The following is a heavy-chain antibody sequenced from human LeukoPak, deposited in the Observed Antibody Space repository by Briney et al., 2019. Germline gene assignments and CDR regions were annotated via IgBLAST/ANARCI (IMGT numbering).Heavy chain of an antibody. V-gene: IGHV4-4*07. CDR2: IYTSGST. J-gene: IGHJ4*02. CDR3: ARAIVGATLPPHYDY. D-gene: IGHD1-26*01. CDR1: GGSISSYY. Sequence: SENPSLNCPGPGGSISSYYWSLIRQPPRKGLELIGRIYTSGSTSYNPSLKSRVTMSVDTSKNQFSLKLSSVTAADTAVYYCARAIVGATLPPHYDYWGQGTLVTVSS.